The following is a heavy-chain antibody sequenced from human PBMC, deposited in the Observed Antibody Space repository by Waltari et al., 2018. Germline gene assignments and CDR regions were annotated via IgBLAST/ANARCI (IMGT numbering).Heavy chain of an antibody. Sequence: EVQLVESGGGMVQPGRSLRLSCAASGFTFDDYAMHWVRQAPGKGLEGGSGISWNRGSIGYADSVKGRFTISRDNAKNSLYLQMNSLRAEDTALYYCAKDLTDFVVVPAAIFAQVSYGMDVWGQGTTVTVSS. CDR2: ISWNRGSI. CDR3: AKDLTDFVVVPAAIFAQVSYGMDV. CDR1: GFTFDDYA. D-gene: IGHD2-2*01. V-gene: IGHV3-9*01. J-gene: IGHJ6*02.